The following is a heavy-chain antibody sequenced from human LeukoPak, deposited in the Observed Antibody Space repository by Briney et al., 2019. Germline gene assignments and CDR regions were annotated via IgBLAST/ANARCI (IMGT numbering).Heavy chain of an antibody. CDR3: ARDRHYDSSGSSFFDY. CDR2: ISSSSSTI. CDR1: GLAVNNNY. V-gene: IGHV3-48*01. J-gene: IGHJ4*02. Sequence: GGSLRLSCAASGLAVNNNYMNWVRQAPGKGLEWVSYISSSSSTIYYADSVKGRFTISRDNAKNSLYLQMNSLRAEDTAVYYCARDRHYDSSGSSFFDYWGQGTLVTVSS. D-gene: IGHD3-22*01.